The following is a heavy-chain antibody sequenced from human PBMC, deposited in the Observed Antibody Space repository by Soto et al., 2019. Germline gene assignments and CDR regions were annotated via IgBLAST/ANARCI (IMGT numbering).Heavy chain of an antibody. CDR1: GFSLSTSGMR. D-gene: IGHD3-10*01. CDR2: IDWDDDK. Sequence: SGPTLVNPTQTLILTCTFSGFSLSTSGMRVSWIRQPPGKALEWLARIDWDDDKFYSTSLKTRLTISKDTSKNQVVLTMTNMDPVDTATYYCARTYYYGSGSYYKVFDYWGQGTLVTVSS. CDR3: ARTYYYGSGSYYKVFDY. J-gene: IGHJ4*02. V-gene: IGHV2-70*04.